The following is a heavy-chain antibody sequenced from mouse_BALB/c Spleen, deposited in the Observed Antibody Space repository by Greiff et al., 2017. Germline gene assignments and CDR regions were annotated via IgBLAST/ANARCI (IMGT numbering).Heavy chain of an antibody. V-gene: IGHV1-77*01. CDR3: ARRDYGNYENAMDY. J-gene: IGHJ4*01. CDR1: GYTFTDYY. D-gene: IGHD2-1*01. CDR2: IYPGSGNT. Sequence: QVQLKQSGAELARPGASVKLSCKASGYTFTDYYINWVKQRTGQGLEWIGEIYPGSGNTYYNEKFKGKATLTADKSSSTAYMQLSSLTSEDSAVYFCARRDYGNYENAMDYWGQGTSVTVSS.